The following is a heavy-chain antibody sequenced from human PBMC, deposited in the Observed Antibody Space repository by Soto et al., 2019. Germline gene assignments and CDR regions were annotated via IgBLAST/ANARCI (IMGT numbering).Heavy chain of an antibody. D-gene: IGHD1-7*01. J-gene: IGHJ4*02. CDR2: ISWNSGSI. Sequence: EVQLVESGGGLVQPGRSLRLCYAASRFTFDDYAMHWVRQAPGKGLEWVSGISWNSGSIDYADSVKGRFTISRDNAKNSLYLQMNSLRAEDTALYYCAKGGYNWYSYLDYWGQGTLVTVSS. V-gene: IGHV3-9*01. CDR1: RFTFDDYA. CDR3: AKGGYNWYSYLDY.